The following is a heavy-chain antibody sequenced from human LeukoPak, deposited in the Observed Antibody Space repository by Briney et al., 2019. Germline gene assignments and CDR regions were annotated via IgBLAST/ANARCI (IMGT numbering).Heavy chain of an antibody. CDR3: ARTGIAVAGTSLEAFDY. CDR2: IKQDGSKK. J-gene: IGHJ4*02. D-gene: IGHD6-19*01. Sequence: GGSLRLSCVASGFPFSSYWMTWVRQAPGKGLEWVANIKQDGSKKSYVDSVKGRFTISRDNAKNSLYLQMNSLRAEDTAVYYCARTGIAVAGTSLEAFDYWGQGTLVTVSS. V-gene: IGHV3-7*01. CDR1: GFPFSSYW.